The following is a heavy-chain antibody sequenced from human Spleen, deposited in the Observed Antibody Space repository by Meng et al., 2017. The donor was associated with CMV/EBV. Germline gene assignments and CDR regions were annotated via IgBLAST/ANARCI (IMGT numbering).Heavy chain of an antibody. J-gene: IGHJ4*02. CDR3: ARGLGAYFFDY. Sequence: SETLSLTCSVSGGSIKNFYWNWIRQSPGKGLEWLGYIYNNGNSDYNPSLKSRVTMSEDMSKNEFSLRLSSVTAADTAVYYCARGLGAYFFDYWGQGMLVTVSS. V-gene: IGHV4-59*13. CDR1: GGSIKNFY. D-gene: IGHD7-27*01. CDR2: IYNNGNS.